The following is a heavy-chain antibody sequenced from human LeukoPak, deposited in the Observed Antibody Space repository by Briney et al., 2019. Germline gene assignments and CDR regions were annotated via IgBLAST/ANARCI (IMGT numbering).Heavy chain of an antibody. CDR2: ISYDGSNK. V-gene: IGHV3-30-3*01. CDR1: GFTFSSYA. J-gene: IGHJ4*02. Sequence: GGSLRLSCAASGFTFSSYAMHWVRQAPGKGLEWVAVISYDGSNKYYADSVKGRFTISRDNSKNTLYLQMNSLRAEDTAVYYCARDIGDTAMGKAPDYWGQGTLVTVSS. CDR3: ARDIGDTAMGKAPDY. D-gene: IGHD5-18*01.